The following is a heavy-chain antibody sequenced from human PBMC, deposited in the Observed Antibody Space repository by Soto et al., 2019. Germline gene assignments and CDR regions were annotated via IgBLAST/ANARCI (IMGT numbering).Heavy chain of an antibody. CDR2: ISGSGDST. J-gene: IGHJ4*02. Sequence: EVQLLESGGGLVQPGGSLRLSCAASGFTFSSYAMSWVRQAPGKGLEWVSVISGSGDSTYYADSVKGRFTISRDNSKNTLYVQMHSLRAEDTAVYYCARRSSGWYFDYWGQGTLVTVSS. D-gene: IGHD6-19*01. V-gene: IGHV3-23*01. CDR1: GFTFSSYA. CDR3: ARRSSGWYFDY.